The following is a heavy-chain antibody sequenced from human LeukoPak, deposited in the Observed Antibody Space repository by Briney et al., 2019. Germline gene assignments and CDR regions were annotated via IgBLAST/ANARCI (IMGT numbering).Heavy chain of an antibody. V-gene: IGHV3-21*01. CDR3: ARTGALNWNYYYYYMDV. D-gene: IGHD1-1*01. CDR2: ISSSSYI. CDR1: GFTFSSYS. Sequence: PGGSLRLSCAASGFTFSSYSMNWVRQAPGKGLEWVSSISSSSYIYYADSVKGRFTISRDNAKNSLYLQMNSLRAEDTAVYYCARTGALNWNYYYYYMDVWGKGTTVTVSS. J-gene: IGHJ6*03.